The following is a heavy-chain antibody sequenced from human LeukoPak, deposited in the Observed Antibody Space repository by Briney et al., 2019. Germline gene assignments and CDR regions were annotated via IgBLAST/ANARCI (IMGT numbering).Heavy chain of an antibody. J-gene: IGHJ5*02. CDR2: IYYSGST. CDR1: GGSISSSSYY. Sequence: PSETLSLTCTVSGGSISSSSYYWGWIRQPPGKGREWIGSIYYSGSTYYNPSLKSRVTISVDTSKNQFSLKLSSVTAADTAAYYCARHRKWYSSSWYRGFYWFDPWGQGTLVTVSS. CDR3: ARHRKWYSSSWYRGFYWFDP. V-gene: IGHV4-39*01. D-gene: IGHD6-13*01.